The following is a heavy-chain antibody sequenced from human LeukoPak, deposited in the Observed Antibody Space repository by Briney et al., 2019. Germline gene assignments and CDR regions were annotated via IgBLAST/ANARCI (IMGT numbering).Heavy chain of an antibody. V-gene: IGHV3-7*01. CDR2: IKQDGSET. CDR1: GFTFSSYA. D-gene: IGHD7-27*01. Sequence: PGGSLRLSCAASGFTFSSYAMSWVRQVPGKGLEWVANIKQDGSETYDADSVKGRFTISRDNAKNSLYLQMNSLRAEDTAVYYCARGWGWCDYWGQGTLVTVSS. CDR3: ARGWGWCDY. J-gene: IGHJ4*02.